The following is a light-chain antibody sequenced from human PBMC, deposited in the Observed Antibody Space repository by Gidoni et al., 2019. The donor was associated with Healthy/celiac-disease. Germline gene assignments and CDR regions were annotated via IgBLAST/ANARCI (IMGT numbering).Light chain of an antibody. CDR3: QAWDSSTVRGVV. CDR2: QDS. V-gene: IGLV3-1*01. J-gene: IGLJ2*01. Sequence: SYELTQPPSVSVSPGQTASITCSGDKLGDKYACWYQQKPGQSPVLVIYQDSKRPSGIPERFSGSNSGNTATLTISGTQAMDEADYYCQAWDSSTVRGVVFGGGTKLTVL. CDR1: KLGDKY.